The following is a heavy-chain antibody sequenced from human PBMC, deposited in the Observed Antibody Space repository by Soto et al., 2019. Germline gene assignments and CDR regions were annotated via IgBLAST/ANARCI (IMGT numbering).Heavy chain of an antibody. CDR1: GFTFSSYA. J-gene: IGHJ3*02. D-gene: IGHD3-22*01. CDR2: IKSDGCGT. V-gene: IGHV3-23*01. Sequence: PGGSLRLSCAASGFTFSSYAMSWVRQAPGKGLVWVLRIKSDGCGTYYADSVKGRFTISRDNSKSTLDLQMNSLRAEDTALYYCAKNRYYYDNDVFDIWGQGTMVTVSS. CDR3: AKNRYYYDNDVFDI.